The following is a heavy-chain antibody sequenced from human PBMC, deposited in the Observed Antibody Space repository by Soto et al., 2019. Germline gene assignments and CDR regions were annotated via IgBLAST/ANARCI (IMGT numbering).Heavy chain of an antibody. J-gene: IGHJ5*02. CDR3: ARDLLPVADDWLDP. CDR1: GYTFIDYD. V-gene: IGHV1-18*01. CDR2: ISPSNGNT. D-gene: IGHD6-19*01. Sequence: QVHLVQSGAEVRKPGASVKVSCRASGYTFIDYDIHWVRQAPERGLEWMGRISPSNGNTEYAEKFKGRVTMTTDTSTSTASMDLKNLISDDTAVYYCARDLLPVADDWLDPWGQGTLVTVSS.